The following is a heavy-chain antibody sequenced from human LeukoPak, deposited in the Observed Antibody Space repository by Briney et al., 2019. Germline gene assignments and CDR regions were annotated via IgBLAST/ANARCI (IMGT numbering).Heavy chain of an antibody. D-gene: IGHD2-2*01. V-gene: IGHV3-23*01. Sequence: GGSLRLSCAASGFTFSSYAMSWVRQAPGKGLEWVSAISGSGGSTYYADSVKGRFTISRDNSKNTLYLQMNSLGAEDTAVYYCAKGIVVVPAAPFDYWGQGTLVTVSS. J-gene: IGHJ4*02. CDR3: AKGIVVVPAAPFDY. CDR2: ISGSGGST. CDR1: GFTFSSYA.